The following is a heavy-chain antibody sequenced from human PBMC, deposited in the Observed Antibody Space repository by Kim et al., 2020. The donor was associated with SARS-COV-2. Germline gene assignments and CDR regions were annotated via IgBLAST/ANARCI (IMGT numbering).Heavy chain of an antibody. CDR1: GFTFDDYA. CDR2: ISWNSGSI. Sequence: GGSLRLSCAASGFTFDDYAMHWVRQAPGKGLEWVSGISWNSGSIGYADSVKGRFTISRDNAKSSLYLQMNSLRAEDTALYYCAKGNGGNSWYFDLWGRGTLVTVSS. J-gene: IGHJ2*01. V-gene: IGHV3-9*01. D-gene: IGHD2-21*02. CDR3: AKGNGGNSWYFDL.